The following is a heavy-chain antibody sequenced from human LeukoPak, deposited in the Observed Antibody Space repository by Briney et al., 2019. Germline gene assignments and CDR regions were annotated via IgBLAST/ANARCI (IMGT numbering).Heavy chain of an antibody. J-gene: IGHJ5*02. CDR3: AKDNIAVRLTYH. CDR2: ISYDGSNK. Sequence: GGSLRLSCAASGFTFSSYAMHWVRQAPGKGLEWVAVISYDGSNKYYADSVKGRFTISRDNSKNTLYLQMDSLRAEDTAVYYCAKDNIAVRLTYHWGQGTLVTVSS. CDR1: GFTFSSYA. D-gene: IGHD6-19*01. V-gene: IGHV3-30-3*01.